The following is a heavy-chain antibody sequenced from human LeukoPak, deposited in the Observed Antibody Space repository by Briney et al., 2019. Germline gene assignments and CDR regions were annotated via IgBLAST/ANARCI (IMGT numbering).Heavy chain of an antibody. CDR2: MYYSGSP. Sequence: SETLSLTCTVSGDSMTLYYWSWIRQSPGKGLEWIGNMYYSGSPDYNPSLKSRVTISIDTSKNQFSLRLTSVTAADTAVYYCARWRPYFYDSSGYVDYWGQGTLVTVSS. J-gene: IGHJ4*02. V-gene: IGHV4-59*01. CDR1: GDSMTLYY. D-gene: IGHD3-22*01. CDR3: ARWRPYFYDSSGYVDY.